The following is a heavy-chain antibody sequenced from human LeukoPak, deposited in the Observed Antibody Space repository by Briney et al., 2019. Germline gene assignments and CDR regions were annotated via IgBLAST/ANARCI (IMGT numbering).Heavy chain of an antibody. CDR2: IHPSGST. J-gene: IGHJ5*02. CDR3: ARGVVAGAVVGFDP. V-gene: IGHV4-4*07. D-gene: IGHD2-2*01. Sequence: SETLSLTCTVSGDSISSYYWSWIRQPAGKGLEWIGRIHPSGSTNYNPSLKSRVTLSVDTSKNQFSLKLSSVTAADTAVYYCARGVVAGAVVGFDPWGQGTLVTVSS. CDR1: GDSISSYY.